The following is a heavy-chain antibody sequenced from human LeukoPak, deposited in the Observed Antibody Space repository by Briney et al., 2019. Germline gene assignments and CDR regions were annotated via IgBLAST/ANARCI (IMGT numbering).Heavy chain of an antibody. CDR1: GFTLSTYT. D-gene: IGHD6-6*01. CDR2: ISSSSSNI. V-gene: IGHV3-48*02. CDR3: AREYSSSSGRAFDI. J-gene: IGHJ3*02. Sequence: PGGSLRLSCAASGFTLSTYTMNWVRQAPEKGLQWFSYISSSSSNIYYADSVKGRFTISRDNAKNSLYLQMNSLRDEDTAVYYCAREYSSSSGRAFDIWGQGTMVTVSS.